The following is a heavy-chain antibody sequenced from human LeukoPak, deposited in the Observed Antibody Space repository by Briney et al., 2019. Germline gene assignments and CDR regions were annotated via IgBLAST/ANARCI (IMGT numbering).Heavy chain of an antibody. Sequence: GSLRLSCAAPGFTFSSYSMNWVRQAPGKGLEWIGEINHSGSTNYNPSLKSRVTISVDTSKNQFPLKLSSVTAADTAVYYCARGEGITTQKNNFDYWGQGTLVTVSS. CDR1: GFTFSSYS. CDR3: ARGEGITTQKNNFDY. CDR2: INHSGST. V-gene: IGHV4-34*01. J-gene: IGHJ4*02. D-gene: IGHD3-3*01.